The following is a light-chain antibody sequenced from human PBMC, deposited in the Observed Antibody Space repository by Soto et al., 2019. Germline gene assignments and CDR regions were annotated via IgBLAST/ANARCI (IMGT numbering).Light chain of an antibody. CDR3: SSHTTSDSHV. V-gene: IGLV2-14*01. J-gene: IGLJ1*01. CDR2: DVS. Sequence: QSALTQPASVSGSPGQSIAISCTGTSSDIGAWNYVSWYQQHPGKAPKLMIYDVSNRPSGVSNRFSGSKSGYTASLTISGLQAEDEADYYCSSHTTSDSHVFGTGTKLTVL. CDR1: SSDIGAWNY.